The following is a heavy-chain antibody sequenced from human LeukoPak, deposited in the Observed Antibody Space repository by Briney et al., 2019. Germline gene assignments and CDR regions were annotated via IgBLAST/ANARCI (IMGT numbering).Heavy chain of an antibody. CDR3: ARGDYGGILFDY. CDR2: INHSGST. Sequence: PSETLSLTCAVYGGSFSGYYWSWIRQPPGKGLEWIGEINHSGSTNYNPSLKSRVTISVDTSKNQFSLKLSSVTAADTAVYYCARGDYGGILFDYWGQGTLVTVSS. J-gene: IGHJ4*02. V-gene: IGHV4-34*01. D-gene: IGHD4-23*01. CDR1: GGSFSGYY.